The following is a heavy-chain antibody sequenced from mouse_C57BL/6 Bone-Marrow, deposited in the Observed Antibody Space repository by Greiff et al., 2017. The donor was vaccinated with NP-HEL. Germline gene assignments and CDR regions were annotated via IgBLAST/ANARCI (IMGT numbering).Heavy chain of an antibody. Sequence: VQLQQPGAELVKPGASVKLSCKASGYTFTSYGMQWVKQRPGQGLEWIGEIDPSDSYTNYNQKFKGKATLTVDTSSSTAYVQLSSLTSEDSGVYCCAMDCYYGGRFAYWGQGTLVTVSA. CDR2: IDPSDSYT. CDR3: AMDCYYGGRFAY. D-gene: IGHD2-3*01. CDR1: GYTFTSYG. V-gene: IGHV1-50*01. J-gene: IGHJ3*01.